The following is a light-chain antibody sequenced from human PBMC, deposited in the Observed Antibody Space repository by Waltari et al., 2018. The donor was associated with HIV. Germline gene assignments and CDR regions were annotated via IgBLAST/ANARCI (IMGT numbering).Light chain of an antibody. CDR2: RSN. CDR3: AAWDDSLSGHVV. V-gene: IGLV1-47*01. CDR1: SSNLGSHY. Sequence: QSVLTQPPSASGTPGQRVTISCSGSSSNLGSHYVYWDQQLPGTAPKLLIYRSNQRPSGVPGRFSGSKSGTSASLAISGLRSEDEADYYCAAWDDSLSGHVVFGGGTKLTVL. J-gene: IGLJ2*01.